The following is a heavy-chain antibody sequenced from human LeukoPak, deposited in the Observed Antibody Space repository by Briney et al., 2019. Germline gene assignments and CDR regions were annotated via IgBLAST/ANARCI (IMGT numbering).Heavy chain of an antibody. V-gene: IGHV4-31*11. D-gene: IGHD2-15*01. CDR3: ARDRRVVVASNWFDP. CDR1: GGSFSGYY. Sequence: SETLSLTCAVYGGSFSGYYWSWIRQHPGKGLEWIGYIYYSGSTYYNPSLKSRVTISVDTSKNQFSLKLSSVTAADTAVYYCARDRRVVVASNWFDPWGQGTLVTVSS. CDR2: IYYSGST. J-gene: IGHJ5*02.